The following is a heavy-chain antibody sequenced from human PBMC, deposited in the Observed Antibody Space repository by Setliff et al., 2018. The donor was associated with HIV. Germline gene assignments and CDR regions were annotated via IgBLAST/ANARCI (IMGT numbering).Heavy chain of an antibody. CDR1: GGPFFSYS. J-gene: IGHJ6*03. Sequence: PSETLSLTCAVYGGPFFSYSWTWLRQPPGKGLEWIGEINHSGTTNHNPSLKSRVAMPVDMSKYQFSLKLTSVTAADTAVYYCARGVVVVPATREHYYYMDVWGKGTTVTVSS. CDR2: INHSGTT. D-gene: IGHD2-2*01. V-gene: IGHV4-34*01. CDR3: ARGVVVVPATREHYYYMDV.